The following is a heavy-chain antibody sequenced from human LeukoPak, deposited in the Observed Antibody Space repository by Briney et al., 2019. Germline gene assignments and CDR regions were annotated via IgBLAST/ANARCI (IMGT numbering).Heavy chain of an antibody. Sequence: PSETLSLTCTVSGGSISSYYWSWIRQPPGKGLEWIGYIYYSGSTNYNPSLKSRVTISVDTSKNQFSLKLSSVTAADTAVYYCARDGVGYSSSFELDYWGQGTLVTVSS. CDR1: GGSISSYY. CDR3: ARDGVGYSSSFELDY. CDR2: IYYSGST. D-gene: IGHD6-13*01. V-gene: IGHV4-59*12. J-gene: IGHJ4*02.